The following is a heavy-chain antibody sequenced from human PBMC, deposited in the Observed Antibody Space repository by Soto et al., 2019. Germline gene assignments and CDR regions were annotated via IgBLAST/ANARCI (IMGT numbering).Heavy chain of an antibody. CDR3: AKAQWRPKLEWFDP. V-gene: IGHV3-23*01. J-gene: IGHJ5*02. D-gene: IGHD6-19*01. CDR1: GFTFSSYA. Sequence: PGGSLRLSCAASGFTFSSYAMSWVRQAPGKGLEWVSAISGSGGSTYCADSVKGRFTISRDNSKNTLYLQMNSLRAEDTAVYYCAKAQWRPKLEWFDPWGQGTLVPVSS. CDR2: ISGSGGST.